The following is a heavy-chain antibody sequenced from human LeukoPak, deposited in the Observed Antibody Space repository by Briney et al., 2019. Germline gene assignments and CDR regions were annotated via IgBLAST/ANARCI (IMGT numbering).Heavy chain of an antibody. CDR3: ARTQRYTVVNSVYNWFDP. CDR1: GGSISSGDYY. J-gene: IGHJ5*02. Sequence: SETLSLTCTVSGGSISSGDYYWSWIRQPPGKGLEWIGYIYYSGSTYYNPSLKSRVTISVDTSKNQFSLKLSSVTAADTAVYYCARTQRYTVVNSVYNWFDPWGQGTLVTVSS. V-gene: IGHV4-30-4*01. D-gene: IGHD4-23*01. CDR2: IYYSGST.